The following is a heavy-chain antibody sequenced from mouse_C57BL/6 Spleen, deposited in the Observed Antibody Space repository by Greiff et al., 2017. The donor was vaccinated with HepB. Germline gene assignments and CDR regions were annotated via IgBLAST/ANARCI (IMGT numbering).Heavy chain of an antibody. V-gene: IGHV6-3*01. J-gene: IGHJ3*01. Sequence: EVKLEESGGGLVQPGGSMKLSCVASGFTFSNYWMNWVRQSPEKGLEWVAQIRLKSDNYATHYAESVKGRFTISRDDSKSSVYLQMNNLRAEDTGIYYCTDDYDYAWFAYWGQGTLVTVSA. D-gene: IGHD2-4*01. CDR3: TDDYDYAWFAY. CDR1: GFTFSNYW. CDR2: IRLKSDNYAT.